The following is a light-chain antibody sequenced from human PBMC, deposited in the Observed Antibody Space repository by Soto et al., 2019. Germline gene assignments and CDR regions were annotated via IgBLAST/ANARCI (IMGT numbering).Light chain of an antibody. CDR2: WAS. CDR3: QQYYSIPIT. Sequence: DIVMTQSPDSLAVSLGERATINCKSIQSVLYNFNNKKYLAWYQQKPGQPPKLLIYWASTRESGVPDRFSGSGSGTDFTLTIGSLQAEDVAVYYCQQYYSIPITFGQGTRLEIK. J-gene: IGKJ5*01. V-gene: IGKV4-1*01. CDR1: QSVLYNFNNKKY.